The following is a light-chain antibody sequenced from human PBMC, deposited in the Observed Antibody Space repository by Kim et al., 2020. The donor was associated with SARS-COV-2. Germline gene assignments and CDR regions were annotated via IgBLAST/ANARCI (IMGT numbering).Light chain of an antibody. Sequence: ATINCKSSQSVLYSSNNKNYLAWYQQKPGQPPKLLIYWASTRESGVPDRFSGSGSGTDFTLTISSLQAEDVAVYYCQQYYSTPLTFGGGTKLDIK. V-gene: IGKV4-1*01. CDR2: WAS. J-gene: IGKJ4*01. CDR3: QQYYSTPLT. CDR1: QSVLYSSNNKNY.